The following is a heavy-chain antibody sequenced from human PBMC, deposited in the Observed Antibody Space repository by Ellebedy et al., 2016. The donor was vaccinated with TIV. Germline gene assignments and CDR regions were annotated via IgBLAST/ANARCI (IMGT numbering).Heavy chain of an antibody. CDR2: IWHSGST. V-gene: IGHV4-4*02. J-gene: IGHJ6*02. CDR1: GDSISSSNW. CDR3: AKENYGMDV. Sequence: MPSETLSLTCAVSGDSISSSNWWSWVRQPPGKGLEWIGEIWHSGSTNYNPSLKSRVSMSVDKSKNQFSLNLNSVRAADTAVYYCAKENYGMDVWGQGTTVIVSS.